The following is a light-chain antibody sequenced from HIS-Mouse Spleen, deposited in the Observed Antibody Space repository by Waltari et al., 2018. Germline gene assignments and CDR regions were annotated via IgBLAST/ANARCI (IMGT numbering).Light chain of an antibody. Sequence: QSALTQPPSASGSPGQSVTTSCTGTTSDVGGYNYVPWYQQPPGKAPKLMIYEVSKRPSGVPDRFSGSKSGNTASLTVSGLQAEDEADYYCSSYAGSNNFVVFGGGTKLTVL. J-gene: IGLJ2*01. CDR2: EVS. V-gene: IGLV2-8*01. CDR3: SSYAGSNNFVV. CDR1: TSDVGGYNY.